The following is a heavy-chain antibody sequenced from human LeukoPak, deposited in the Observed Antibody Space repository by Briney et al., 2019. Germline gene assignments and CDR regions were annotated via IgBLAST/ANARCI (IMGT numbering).Heavy chain of an antibody. Sequence: GASLRLSCAASGFTLNNYAMNWVRQAPGKGLEWVSVITSSGSTYYADSVKGRFTISRDNSKNTLYLQMNSLRAEDTAIYYCAKDLYGDYDFDCWGRGTLVTVSS. CDR3: AKDLYGDYDFDC. J-gene: IGHJ4*02. CDR1: GFTLNNYA. CDR2: ITSSGST. D-gene: IGHD4-17*01. V-gene: IGHV3-23*01.